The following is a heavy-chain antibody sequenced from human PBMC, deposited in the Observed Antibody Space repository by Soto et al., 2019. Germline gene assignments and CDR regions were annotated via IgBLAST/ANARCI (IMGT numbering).Heavy chain of an antibody. V-gene: IGHV3-30-3*01. CDR2: ISYDGSNK. D-gene: IGHD5-18*01. CDR3: ARPTGGEDTAMVLNWDYYYYYGMDV. J-gene: IGHJ6*02. Sequence: GGSLRLSCAASGFTFSSYAMHWVRQAPGKGLEWVAVISYDGSNKYYADSVKGRFTISRDNSKNTLYLQMNSLRAEDTAVYYCARPTGGEDTAMVLNWDYYYYYGMDVWGQGTTVTVSS. CDR1: GFTFSSYA.